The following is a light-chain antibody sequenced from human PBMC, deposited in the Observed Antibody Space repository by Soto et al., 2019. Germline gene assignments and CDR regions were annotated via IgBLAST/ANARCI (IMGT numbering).Light chain of an antibody. CDR3: QHFYTSWA. CDR2: GAS. V-gene: IGKV3-20*01. J-gene: IGKJ1*01. Sequence: EIVLTQSPGTLSLSPGERATLSCRASQSLSSIYLAWYQQKPGQAPRLLIYGASSRASDIPDRFSGSGSGTDFTLTISRLGPEDFAVYYCQHFYTSWAFGQGTKVEIK. CDR1: QSLSSIY.